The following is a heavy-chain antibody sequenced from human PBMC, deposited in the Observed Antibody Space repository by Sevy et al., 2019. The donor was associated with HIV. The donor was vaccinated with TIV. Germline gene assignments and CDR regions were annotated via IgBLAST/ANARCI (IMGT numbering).Heavy chain of an antibody. CDR3: TRAEQYEYDSTSYYDYFDY. V-gene: IGHV3-49*03. J-gene: IGHJ4*02. D-gene: IGHD3-22*01. CDR2: IRRRAFGGTI. Sequence: GGSLRLSCTASVFTFGDYAVGWFRQAPGKGLEWVSFIRRRAFGGTIEYAASVKGRFTISKDDSQSTAYLQMNSLKTEDTAVYYCTRAEQYEYDSTSYYDYFDYWGQGTLVTVSS. CDR1: VFTFGDYA.